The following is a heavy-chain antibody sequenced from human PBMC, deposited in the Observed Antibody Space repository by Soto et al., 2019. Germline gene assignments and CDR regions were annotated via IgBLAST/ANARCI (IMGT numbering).Heavy chain of an antibody. D-gene: IGHD3-10*01. CDR1: GASISAGNW. J-gene: IGHJ5*02. CDR3: ARVFSGNKEWLDP. Sequence: QVQLQESGPGLVKPWGTLSLTCSVSGASISAGNWWTWVRQPPGMGLEWIGEIFDNDSTNYNPSPKSRVTISIDKSQNQISLKMTSVTAADTAVYYCARVFSGNKEWLDPWGQGTLVTVSS. V-gene: IGHV4-4*02. CDR2: IFDNDST.